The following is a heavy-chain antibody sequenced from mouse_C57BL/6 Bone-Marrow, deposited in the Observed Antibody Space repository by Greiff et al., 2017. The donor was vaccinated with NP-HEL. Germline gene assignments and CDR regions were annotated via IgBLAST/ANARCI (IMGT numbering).Heavy chain of an antibody. CDR2: INPNNGGT. CDR1: GYTFTDYY. CDR3: ARWPLYDYDEGY. V-gene: IGHV1-26*01. D-gene: IGHD2-4*01. J-gene: IGHJ2*01. Sequence: VQLQQSGPELVKPGASVKISCKASGYTFTDYYMNWVKQSHGKSLEWIGDINPNNGGTSYNQKFKGKATLTVDKSSSTAYMELRSLTSEDSAVYYCARWPLYDYDEGYWGQGTTLTVSS.